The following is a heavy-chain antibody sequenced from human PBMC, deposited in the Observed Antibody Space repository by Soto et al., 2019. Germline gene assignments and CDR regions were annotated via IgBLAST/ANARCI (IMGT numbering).Heavy chain of an antibody. CDR3: ARGLRTGNYGMDV. V-gene: IGHV1-69*13. CDR2: IIPMFETV. D-gene: IGHD2-15*01. J-gene: IGHJ6*02. Sequence: SVKVSCKASGGTFDNYAVSWVRQAPGQGLEWMGGIIPMFETVNYAQRFQGRLTIAADESASTAYMELTSLTSADTAIYFCARGLRTGNYGMDVWGQGTTVTVSS. CDR1: GGTFDNYA.